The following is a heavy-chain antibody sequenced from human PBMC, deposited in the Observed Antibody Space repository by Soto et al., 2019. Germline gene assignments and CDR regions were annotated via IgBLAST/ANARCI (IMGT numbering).Heavy chain of an antibody. CDR1: GYSLTTYY. CDR2: IDPSGTST. V-gene: IGHV1-46*01. CDR3: ARDPGGYCDAGSCYYFDY. D-gene: IGHD2-15*01. Sequence: QVHLVQSGAEVKKPGASVKVSCKASGYSLTTYYMHWVRQAPGEGLAWMGRIDPSGTSTTYALKFQGRVTMSRDTSTSTVYLEVTSLRSEDTAVYFCARDPGGYCDAGSCYYFDYWGQGTLVSVSS. J-gene: IGHJ4*02.